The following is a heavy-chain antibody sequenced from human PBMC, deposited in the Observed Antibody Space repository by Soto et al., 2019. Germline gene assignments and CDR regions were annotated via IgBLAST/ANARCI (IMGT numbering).Heavy chain of an antibody. Sequence: SVKVSCKASGGTFSSYAISWVRQAPGQGLEWMGGIIPIFGTANYAQKFQGRGTITADESTSTAYMELSSLRSEDTAVYYCARTRVGATAFDYWGQGTLVTVSS. J-gene: IGHJ4*02. CDR2: IIPIFGTA. V-gene: IGHV1-69*13. CDR1: GGTFSSYA. CDR3: ARTRVGATAFDY. D-gene: IGHD1-26*01.